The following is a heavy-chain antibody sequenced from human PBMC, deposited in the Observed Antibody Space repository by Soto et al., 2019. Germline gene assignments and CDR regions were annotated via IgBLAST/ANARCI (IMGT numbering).Heavy chain of an antibody. CDR2: ISAYNGNT. V-gene: IGHV1-18*01. CDR3: ARDLPPVDC. Sequence: QVPLVQSGAEVKKPGASVKVSCKASGYTFTSYAISWVRQAPGQGLEWMGWISAYNGNTNYAQKLQGRVTMTTDTPGCQAYMERTRLRSDGTAVYYCARDLPPVDCWGQGTLVTVSS. CDR1: GYTFTSYA. J-gene: IGHJ4*02.